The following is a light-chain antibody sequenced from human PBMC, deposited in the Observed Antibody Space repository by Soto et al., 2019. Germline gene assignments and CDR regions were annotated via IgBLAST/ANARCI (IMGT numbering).Light chain of an antibody. V-gene: IGLV2-14*01. CDR3: SSYTSSSRGV. CDR2: DVS. J-gene: IGLJ1*01. CDR1: SSDVGGYNY. Sequence: QSVLTQPASVSGSPGQSITISCTGTSSDVGGYNYVSWYQQHPGKAHKLMIYDVSNRPSGVSNRFSGSKSGNTASLTISGLQAEDEADYYCSSYTSSSRGVFGTGTKVTVL.